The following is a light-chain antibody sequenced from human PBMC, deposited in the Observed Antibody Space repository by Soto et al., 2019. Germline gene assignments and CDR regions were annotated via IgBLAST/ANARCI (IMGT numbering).Light chain of an antibody. CDR2: GNS. Sequence: QSVLTQPPSVSGAPGQRVTISSTGGSSNIGAGYDVHWYQQLPGTAPKLLIYGNSNRPSGVPDRFSGSKSGTSASLAITGLQAEDEADYYCQSYDSSLSAVVFGGGTKVTVL. V-gene: IGLV1-40*01. J-gene: IGLJ2*01. CDR1: SSNIGAGYD. CDR3: QSYDSSLSAVV.